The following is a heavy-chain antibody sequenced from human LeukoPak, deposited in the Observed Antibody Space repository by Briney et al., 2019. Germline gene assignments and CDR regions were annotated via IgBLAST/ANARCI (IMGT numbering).Heavy chain of an antibody. J-gene: IGHJ6*03. CDR1: GYTFTSYY. CDR3: ARGPSITMVRRAQWYYYMDV. V-gene: IGHV1-46*01. Sequence: ASVEVSCKASGYTFTSYYMHGVRQAPGQGREGMVIINHSGCSTSYAQKFQGRVTMTRDTSTSTVYMELSSLRSEDTAAYYCARGPSITMVRRAQWYYYMDVWGKGTTVTISS. D-gene: IGHD3-10*01. CDR2: INHSGCST.